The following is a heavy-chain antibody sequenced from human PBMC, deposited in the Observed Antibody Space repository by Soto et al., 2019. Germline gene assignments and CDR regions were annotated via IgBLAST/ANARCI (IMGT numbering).Heavy chain of an antibody. D-gene: IGHD2-21*01. CDR3: AREGPGGIVSPRARNYFDP. CDR1: GYSFTGHY. J-gene: IGHJ5*02. Sequence: QVQLVQSGAEVKKPGASVKVSCKTSGYSFTGHYIHWVRLAPGQGLEWMGWISPYTGATNYAQKFQYRVIMTRDTSSSITSMELNSLTPNDTAVYYCAREGPGGIVSPRARNYFDPRGQGTLVTVSS. V-gene: IGHV1-2*02. CDR2: ISPYTGAT.